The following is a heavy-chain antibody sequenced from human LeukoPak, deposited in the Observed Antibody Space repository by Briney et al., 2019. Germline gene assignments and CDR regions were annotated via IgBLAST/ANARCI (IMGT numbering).Heavy chain of an antibody. J-gene: IGHJ6*03. D-gene: IGHD3-10*01. CDR2: INHSGST. V-gene: IGHV4-34*01. CDR1: GGSFSGYY. CDR3: ARGTGSGSYYNVLYYYYYYMDV. Sequence: SETLSLTXAVYGGSFSGYYWSWFRQPQGKGLEWIGEINHSGSTNYNPSLKSRVTISVDTSKNQFSLKLSSVTAADTAVYYCARGTGSGSYYNVLYYYYYYMDVWGKGTTVTVSS.